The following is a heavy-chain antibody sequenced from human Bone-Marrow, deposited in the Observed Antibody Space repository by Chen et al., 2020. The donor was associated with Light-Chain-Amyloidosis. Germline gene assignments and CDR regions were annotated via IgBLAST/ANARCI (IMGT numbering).Heavy chain of an antibody. CDR3: ASQCRYSSGWYADNWYYFDY. J-gene: IGHJ4*02. CDR2: INHSGST. D-gene: IGHD6-19*01. Sequence: QVQLQQWGAGLLKPSETLSLTCAVYGRSFSGYYWSWIRQPPGKGLEWIGEINHSGSTNYNPSLKSRVTISVDTSKNQFSLKLSSVTAADTAVYYCASQCRYSSGWYADNWYYFDYWGQGTLVTVSS. V-gene: IGHV4-34*01. CDR1: GRSFSGYY.